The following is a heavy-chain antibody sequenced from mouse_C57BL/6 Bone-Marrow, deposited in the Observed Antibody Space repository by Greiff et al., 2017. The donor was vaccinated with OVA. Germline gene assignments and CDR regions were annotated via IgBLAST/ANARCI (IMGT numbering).Heavy chain of an antibody. CDR3: ARETYGSSSYYYAMDD. Sequence: ESGPGLVKPSQSLSLTRSVPGYSITSGFYWNWIRQFPGNKLEWMGYLSYDGSNNYNPSLKSRISITRDTSKNQLFLKLNSVTTEDTATYYCARETYGSSSYYYAMDDWGQGTSVTVSS. V-gene: IGHV3-6*01. J-gene: IGHJ4*01. D-gene: IGHD1-1*01. CDR1: GYSITSGFY. CDR2: LSYDGSN.